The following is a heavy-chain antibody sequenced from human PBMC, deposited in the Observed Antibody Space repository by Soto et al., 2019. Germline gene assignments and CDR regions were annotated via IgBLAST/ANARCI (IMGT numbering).Heavy chain of an antibody. J-gene: IGHJ3*02. V-gene: IGHV1-69*13. Sequence: RASVKVSCKASGGTFSSYAISWVRQAPGQGLEWMGGIIPIFGTANYAQKFQGRVTITADESTSTAYMELSSLRSEDTAVYYCAKSGSYLRLTFDIWGQGTMVTVS. CDR1: GGTFSSYA. D-gene: IGHD1-26*01. CDR3: AKSGSYLRLTFDI. CDR2: IIPIFGTA.